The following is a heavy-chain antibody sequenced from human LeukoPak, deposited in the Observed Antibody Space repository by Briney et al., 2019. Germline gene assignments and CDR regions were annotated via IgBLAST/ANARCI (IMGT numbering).Heavy chain of an antibody. CDR2: IRYDGSNK. CDR1: GFTFGTYG. Sequence: PGGSLRLACAASGFTFGTYGMHWVRQAPGKGLEWVAFIRYDGSNKYADSVKGRFTISRDNSKNTLFLQMNSLRAEDTAVYYCAKDGGTHGEYYSYYMDVWGQGTTVTVSS. D-gene: IGHD2-15*01. V-gene: IGHV3-30*02. J-gene: IGHJ6*03. CDR3: AKDGGTHGEYYSYYMDV.